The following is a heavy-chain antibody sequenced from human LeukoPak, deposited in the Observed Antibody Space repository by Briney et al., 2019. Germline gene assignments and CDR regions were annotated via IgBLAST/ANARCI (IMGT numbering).Heavy chain of an antibody. CDR3: ARGRERYAIAAAP. CDR1: GGSFSGYY. D-gene: IGHD6-13*01. V-gene: IGHV4-34*01. J-gene: IGHJ5*02. CDR2: INHSGST. Sequence: AETLSLTCAVYGGSFSGYYWSWIRQPPGKGLEWIGEINHSGSTNYNPSLKSRVTIQVDTSKNQLSLKLSSVTAAGAAVYYCARGRERYAIAAAPWGQGTLVTVSS.